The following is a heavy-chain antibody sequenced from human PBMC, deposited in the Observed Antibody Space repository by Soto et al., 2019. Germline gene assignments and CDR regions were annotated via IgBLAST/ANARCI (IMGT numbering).Heavy chain of an antibody. CDR2: ITGSGGST. D-gene: IGHD3-22*01. Sequence: GGSLRLSCAASGFTFRRYVMSWVRQAPGKGLEWVSAITGSGGSTSYADSVKGRFTISRDNSKNTLFLQMNSLGAEDTAVYYCAKDRAPAYYDTYYYYGMDVWGQGTTVTVSS. J-gene: IGHJ6*02. V-gene: IGHV3-23*01. CDR3: AKDRAPAYYDTYYYYGMDV. CDR1: GFTFRRYV.